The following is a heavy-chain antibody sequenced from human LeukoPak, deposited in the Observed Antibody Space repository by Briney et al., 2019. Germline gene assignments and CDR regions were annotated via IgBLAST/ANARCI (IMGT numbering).Heavy chain of an antibody. CDR3: AGPYGSGSYPLEPNDAFDI. D-gene: IGHD3-10*01. J-gene: IGHJ3*02. CDR2: IYYSGST. V-gene: IGHV4-39*01. Sequence: PSETLSLTCTVSGGSISSSSYYWGWIRQPPGKGLEWIGSIYYSGSTYYNPSLKSRVTISVDTSKNQFSLKLSSVTAADTAVYYCAGPYGSGSYPLEPNDAFDIWGQGTMVTVSS. CDR1: GGSISSSSYY.